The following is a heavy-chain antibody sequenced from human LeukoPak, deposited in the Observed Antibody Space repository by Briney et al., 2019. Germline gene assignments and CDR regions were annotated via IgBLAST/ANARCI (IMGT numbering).Heavy chain of an antibody. Sequence: GSSVKVSCKASGGTFTSYAMHWVRQAPGQRLEWMGWINAGSGNTKYSQKFQGRVTITRDTSASTAYMELSSLRSEDTAVYYCARDWRFYCSGGSCYSSGMDVWGQGTTVTVSS. V-gene: IGHV1-3*01. CDR3: ARDWRFYCSGGSCYSSGMDV. CDR2: INAGSGNT. D-gene: IGHD2-15*01. J-gene: IGHJ6*02. CDR1: GGTFTSYA.